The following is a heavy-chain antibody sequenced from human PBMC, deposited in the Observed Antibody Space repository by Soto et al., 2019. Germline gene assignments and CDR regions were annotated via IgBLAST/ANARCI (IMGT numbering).Heavy chain of an antibody. J-gene: IGHJ6*02. Sequence: NPSETLSLTCTVSGGSINSGDYYWTWVRQPPGKGLEWIGSIFHSGSTYYTPSLQSRVTISLDTSKNHFSLKLSSVTPADTAVYYCARDRYYGSGTYYNFYSGMDVWGQGTTVNVSS. V-gene: IGHV4-30-4*01. CDR3: ARDRYYGSGTYYNFYSGMDV. D-gene: IGHD3-10*01. CDR2: IFHSGST. CDR1: GGSINSGDYY.